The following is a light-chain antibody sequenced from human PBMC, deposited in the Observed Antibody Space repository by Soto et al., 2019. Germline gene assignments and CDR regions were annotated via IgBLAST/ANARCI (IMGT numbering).Light chain of an antibody. CDR2: GAS. Sequence: EIQLTQSPGTLSLSPGERATLSCRGSQTFSSSSLAWYQHKPGQAPRLLIYGASIRATGIPDRFSGSGSGTDFTLTISSLEPEDFAVYYCQQYGSSGTFGQGTMVDIK. CDR3: QQYGSSGT. J-gene: IGKJ1*01. CDR1: QTFSSSS. V-gene: IGKV3-20*01.